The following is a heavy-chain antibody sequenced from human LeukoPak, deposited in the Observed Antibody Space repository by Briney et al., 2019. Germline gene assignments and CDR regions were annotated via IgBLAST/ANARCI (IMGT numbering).Heavy chain of an antibody. V-gene: IGHV1-58*02. J-gene: IGHJ4*02. CDR3: AADRDSSSWADY. D-gene: IGHD6-13*01. Sequence: SVKVSCKASGFTFSSSAIQWVRQARGQRLEWVGWILVGSGTTNYAQKFQERVTITRDMSTSTVYMELSSLRSDDTAVYYCAADRDSSSWADYWGQGTLVTVSS. CDR2: ILVGSGTT. CDR1: GFTFSSSA.